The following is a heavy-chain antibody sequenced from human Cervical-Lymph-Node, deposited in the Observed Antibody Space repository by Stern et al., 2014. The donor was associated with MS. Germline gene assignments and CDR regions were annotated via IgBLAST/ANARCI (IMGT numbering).Heavy chain of an antibody. D-gene: IGHD5-12*01. J-gene: IGHJ5*02. CDR1: GFTFSNFA. V-gene: IGHV3-30*18. CDR3: AKDSEYSASESAS. CDR2: VLSDGSNT. Sequence: QGQLGESGGGVVQPGRSLRLSCSASGFTFSNFAMHWVRQAPGKGLEWVAVVLSDGSNTYYADSVKGRFTISRDASKNTVFLQMNSLGAEDTAVYYCAKDSEYSASESASWGQGTLVTVPS.